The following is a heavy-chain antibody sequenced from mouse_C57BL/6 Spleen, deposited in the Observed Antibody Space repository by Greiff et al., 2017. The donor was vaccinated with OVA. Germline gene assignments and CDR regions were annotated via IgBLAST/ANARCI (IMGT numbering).Heavy chain of an antibody. CDR1: GFTFSDYG. Sequence: DVQLVESGGGLVKPGGSLKLSCAASGFTFSDYGMHWVRQAPEKGLEWVAYISSGSSTIYYADTVKGRFTISRDNAKNTLFLQMTSLRSEDTAMYYCAGNYDYYAMDYWGQGTSVTVSS. V-gene: IGHV5-17*01. J-gene: IGHJ4*01. CDR2: ISSGSSTI. CDR3: AGNYDYYAMDY. D-gene: IGHD2-1*01.